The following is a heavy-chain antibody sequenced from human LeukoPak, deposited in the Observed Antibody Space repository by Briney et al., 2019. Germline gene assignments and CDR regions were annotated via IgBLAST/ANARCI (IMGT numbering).Heavy chain of an antibody. CDR2: INHSGST. J-gene: IGHJ5*02. V-gene: IGHV4-34*01. D-gene: IGHD3-10*02. CDR3: ANMVGRLRFDP. CDR1: GGSFSGYY. Sequence: PSETLSLTCAVYGGSFSGYYWSWIRQPPGKGLEWIGEINHSGSTNYNPSLKSRVTISVDTSKNQFSLKLSSVTAADTAVCYCANMVGRLRFDPWGQGTLVTVSS.